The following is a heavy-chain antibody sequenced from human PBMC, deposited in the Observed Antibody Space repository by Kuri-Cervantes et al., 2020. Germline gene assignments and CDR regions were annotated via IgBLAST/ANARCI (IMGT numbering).Heavy chain of an antibody. V-gene: IGHV1-2*02. D-gene: IGHD4-23*01. CDR2: INPNSGGT. CDR1: GYTFTSYG. CDR3: ARGLTTAVTYTGLWYFDN. J-gene: IGHJ4*02. Sequence: ASVKVSCKASGYTFTSYGISWVRQAPGQGLEWMGWINPNSGGTDYAQKFQGRVTMTRDTSISTAYMELSRLRSDDTAVYYCARGLTTAVTYTGLWYFDNWGQGTMVTVSS.